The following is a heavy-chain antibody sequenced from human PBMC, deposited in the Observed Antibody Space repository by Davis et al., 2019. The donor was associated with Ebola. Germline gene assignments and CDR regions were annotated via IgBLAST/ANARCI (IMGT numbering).Heavy chain of an antibody. CDR1: GFTFSSYV. V-gene: IGHV3-7*01. CDR2: ISHDGSEK. Sequence: PGGSLRLSCAASGFTFSSYVIHWVRHAPGKGLEWLANISHDGSEKYSAGPVKGRFTISRENARNSFYLQMNSLRVEDTAVYYCPKDNYWKLDYWGQGILVTVAS. J-gene: IGHJ4*02. D-gene: IGHD4-11*01. CDR3: PKDNYWKLDY.